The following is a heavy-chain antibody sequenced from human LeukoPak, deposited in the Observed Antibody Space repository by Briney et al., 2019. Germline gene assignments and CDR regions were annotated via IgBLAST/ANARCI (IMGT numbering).Heavy chain of an antibody. Sequence: GGSLRLSCAASGFTFSSYGMHWVRQAPGKGLEWVALIGYDESKKYYADSVKGRFTTSRDNSKNTLFLQMNSLRAEDTAAYYCASPPAARDYWGQGTLVTVSS. D-gene: IGHD6-13*01. CDR3: ASPPAARDY. J-gene: IGHJ4*02. V-gene: IGHV3-33*01. CDR2: IGYDESKK. CDR1: GFTFSSYG.